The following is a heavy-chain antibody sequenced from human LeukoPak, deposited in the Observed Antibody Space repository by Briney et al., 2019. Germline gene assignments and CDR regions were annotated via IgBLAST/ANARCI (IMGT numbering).Heavy chain of an antibody. J-gene: IGHJ4*02. D-gene: IGHD3-22*01. Sequence: GGSLRLSCAASGFTFSSYAMSWVSQAPGKGLEWVSAISGSGGSTYYADSVKGRFTISRDNSKNTLYLQMNSLRAEDTAVYYCANFVIRGVVVIHWGQGTLVTVSS. CDR2: ISGSGGST. CDR1: GFTFSSYA. V-gene: IGHV3-23*01. CDR3: ANFVIRGVVVIH.